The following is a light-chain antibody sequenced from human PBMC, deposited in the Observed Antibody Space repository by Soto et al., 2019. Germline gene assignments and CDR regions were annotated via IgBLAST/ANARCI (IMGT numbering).Light chain of an antibody. J-gene: IGLJ2*01. Sequence: QSVLTQPASVSGSPGQSITISCTGTSSDVGGYNSVSWYQHHPGKAPKLMIYDVSNRPSGVSNRCSGSKSGSTASLTISGLQAEDEADYYCSSYTSSITLVFGGGTKLTVL. CDR3: SSYTSSITLV. V-gene: IGLV2-14*03. CDR1: SSDVGGYNS. CDR2: DVS.